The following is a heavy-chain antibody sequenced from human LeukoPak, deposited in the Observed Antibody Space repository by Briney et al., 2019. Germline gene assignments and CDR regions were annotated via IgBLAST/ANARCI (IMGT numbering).Heavy chain of an antibody. CDR1: EFTFSNYA. J-gene: IGHJ3*02. CDR2: ISFDATKE. D-gene: IGHD1-1*01. V-gene: IGHV3-30*15. CDR3: ARFKVGTNTTQKNAFDI. Sequence: GGSLRLSCAASEFTFSNYAMHWVRQAPGKGLEWVAVISFDATKEYFGKSVKGRFTISRDNSKATLYLQMRRLRIEDTALYFCARFKVGTNTTQKNAFDIWGRGTVVAVSS.